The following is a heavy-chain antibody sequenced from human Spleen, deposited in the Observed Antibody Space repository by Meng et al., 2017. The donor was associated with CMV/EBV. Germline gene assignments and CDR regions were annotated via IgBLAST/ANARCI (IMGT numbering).Heavy chain of an antibody. D-gene: IGHD7-27*01. J-gene: IGHJ5*02. CDR1: GYTFTIYY. Sequence: ASVKVSCKASGYTFTIYYMHWVRQAPGQGLEWMGWINPNNGGTNYAQNFQGRVTMTRDTSISTAYMELGRLRSDDTAVYYCARDRMGTREFDPWGQGTLVTVSS. CDR2: INPNNGGT. V-gene: IGHV1-2*02. CDR3: ARDRMGTREFDP.